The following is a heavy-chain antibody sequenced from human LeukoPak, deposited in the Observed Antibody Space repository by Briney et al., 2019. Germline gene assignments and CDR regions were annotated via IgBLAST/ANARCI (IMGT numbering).Heavy chain of an antibody. Sequence: ASVKVSCKASGYTFTGYYMHWVRQAPGQGLEWMGWINPNSGGTNYAQKFQGRVTMTRDTSISTAYMELSRLRSDDTAVYYCAIPLLWFGESPIVDWGQGTLVTVSS. J-gene: IGHJ4*02. V-gene: IGHV1-2*02. CDR2: INPNSGGT. D-gene: IGHD3-10*01. CDR1: GYTFTGYY. CDR3: AIPLLWFGESPIVD.